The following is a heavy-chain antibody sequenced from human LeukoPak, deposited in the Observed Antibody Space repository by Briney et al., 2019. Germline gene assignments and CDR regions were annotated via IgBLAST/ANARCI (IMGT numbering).Heavy chain of an antibody. D-gene: IGHD3-10*01. CDR2: ISGSGGST. CDR3: AKDLSTMVRGVYFRGDY. V-gene: IGHV3-23*01. CDR1: GFTFSSYG. Sequence: QPGGSLRLSCAASGFTFSSYGMSWVRQAPGKGLEWVSAISGSGGSTYYADSVKGRFTISRDNSKNTLYLQMNSLRAEDTAVYYCAKDLSTMVRGVYFRGDYWGQGTLVTVSS. J-gene: IGHJ4*02.